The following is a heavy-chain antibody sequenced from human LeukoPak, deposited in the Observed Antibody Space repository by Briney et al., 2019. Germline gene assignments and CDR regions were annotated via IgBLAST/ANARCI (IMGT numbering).Heavy chain of an antibody. CDR2: ISGSGMLT. J-gene: IGHJ4*02. D-gene: IGHD6-19*01. CDR1: GFSFGSYA. Sequence: PGGSLRLSCATSGFSFGSYAMSWVRQAPGKGLEWVSSISGSGMLTYYADSVKGRFTISRDNSKNTLYLQMSSLRAEDTATFYCAKGEGYSSGWYGLFDYWGQGTLVTVSS. V-gene: IGHV3-23*01. CDR3: AKGEGYSSGWYGLFDY.